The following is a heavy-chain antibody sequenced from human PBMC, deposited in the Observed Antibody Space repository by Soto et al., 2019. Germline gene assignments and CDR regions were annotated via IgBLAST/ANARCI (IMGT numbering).Heavy chain of an antibody. J-gene: IGHJ4*02. D-gene: IGHD3-22*01. Sequence: EVPLLESGGGLVQPGGSLRLSYAASGFTFSSYAMSWVRQAPGKGLEWVSAISGSGGSTYYADSVKGRFTISRDNYSNRLYLQMNRLSAEDTAVYYCAKGGSYDSSGYYYPCDYWGEGNLVTVSS. CDR3: AKGGSYDSSGYYYPCDY. CDR1: GFTFSSYA. CDR2: ISGSGGST. V-gene: IGHV3-23*01.